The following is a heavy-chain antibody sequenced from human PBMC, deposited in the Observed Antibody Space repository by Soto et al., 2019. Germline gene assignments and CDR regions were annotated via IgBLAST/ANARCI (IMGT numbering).Heavy chain of an antibody. V-gene: IGHV3-21*01. CDR2: ISSSSSYI. D-gene: IGHD5-12*01. Sequence: GGSLRLSCAASGFTFSSYSMNWVRQAPGKGLEWVSSISSSSSYIYYADSVKGRFTISRDNAKNSLYLQMNSLRAEDTAVYYCARDEGDGYNTPFQHWGQGTLVTAPQ. CDR3: ARDEGDGYNTPFQH. CDR1: GFTFSSYS. J-gene: IGHJ1*01.